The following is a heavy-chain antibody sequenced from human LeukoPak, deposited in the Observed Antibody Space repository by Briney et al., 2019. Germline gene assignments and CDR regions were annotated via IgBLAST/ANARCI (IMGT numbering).Heavy chain of an antibody. Sequence: ASVKVSCKVSGYTLTELSMHWVRQAPGKGLEWMGGFDPEDGETIYAQKFQSRVTMTEDTSTDTAYMELSSLRSEDTAVYYCATESCSSTSCYSLDYWGQGTLVTVSS. CDR1: GYTLTELS. CDR2: FDPEDGET. D-gene: IGHD2-2*02. V-gene: IGHV1-24*01. J-gene: IGHJ4*02. CDR3: ATESCSSTSCYSLDY.